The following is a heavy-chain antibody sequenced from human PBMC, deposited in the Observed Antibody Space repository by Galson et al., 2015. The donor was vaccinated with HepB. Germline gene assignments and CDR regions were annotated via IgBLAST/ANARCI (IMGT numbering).Heavy chain of an antibody. CDR3: ARGVRYSSSWYVGYYFDY. J-gene: IGHJ4*02. Sequence: SETLSLTCAVYGGSFSGYYWSWIRQPPGKGLEWIGEINHSGSTNYNPSLKSRVTISVDTSKNQFSLKLSSVTAADTAVYYCARGVRYSSSWYVGYYFDYWGQGTLVTVSS. V-gene: IGHV4-34*01. CDR1: GGSFSGYY. CDR2: INHSGST. D-gene: IGHD6-13*01.